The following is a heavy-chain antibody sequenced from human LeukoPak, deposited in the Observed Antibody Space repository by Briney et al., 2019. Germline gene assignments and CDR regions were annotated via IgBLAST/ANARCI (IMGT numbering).Heavy chain of an antibody. CDR3: ARRFYYYGSGTLYYYYYYMDV. CDR1: GFTFSDYY. D-gene: IGHD3-10*01. CDR2: INHSEST. V-gene: IGHV4-34*01. Sequence: GSLRLSCAASGFTFSDYYMIWLRQPPGKGLEWLGEINHSESTNYNPSLKSRITISVDTSKNQFSLKLSSVSAADTAVYYCARRFYYYGSGTLYYYYYYMDVWGKGTTVTISS. J-gene: IGHJ6*03.